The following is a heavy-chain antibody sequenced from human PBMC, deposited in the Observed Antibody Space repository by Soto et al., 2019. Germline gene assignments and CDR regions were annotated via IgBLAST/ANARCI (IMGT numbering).Heavy chain of an antibody. Sequence: QVQLDESGPGLVQPSQTLSLSCTVSGASVSTGGYYWTWIRQPPGKGLEWIGYIDNSGSTYYNPSLTGRVGISVDTSKNQFSLNLQSVTAADTAFYFCAGAVSDFDVRRYRTSYFDQWGQGILVTVSS. CDR3: AGAVSDFDVRRYRTSYFDQ. V-gene: IGHV4-31*03. J-gene: IGHJ4*02. CDR1: GASVSTGGYY. D-gene: IGHD3-10*02. CDR2: IDNSGST.